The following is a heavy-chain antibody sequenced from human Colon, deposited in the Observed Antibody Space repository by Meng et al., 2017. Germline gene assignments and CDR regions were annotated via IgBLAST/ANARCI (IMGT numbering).Heavy chain of an antibody. CDR2: VLYSESA. J-gene: IGHJ4*02. D-gene: IGHD1-20*01. CDR3: ASYNWNKFEL. V-gene: IGHV4-59*01. CDR1: GGSMSSYY. Sequence: QVQSQESGPGVVKPSEPLSLTCTVSGGSMSSYYWGGIRQPPGKGLEWIGHVLYSESADYNPSLKSRVTISVDPSKNQFSLNLSSVTAADTAVYFCASYNWNKFELWGQGTLVTVSS.